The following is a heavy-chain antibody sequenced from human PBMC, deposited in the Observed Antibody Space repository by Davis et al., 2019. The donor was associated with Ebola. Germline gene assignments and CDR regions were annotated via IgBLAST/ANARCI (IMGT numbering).Heavy chain of an antibody. CDR2: MNPNSGNT. J-gene: IGHJ4*02. V-gene: IGHV1-8*01. CDR1: GYTFTSDD. D-gene: IGHD3-9*01. Sequence: ASLKVSCKASGYTFTSDDINWVRQATGQGLEWMGWMNPNSGNTGYAQKFQGRVTMTRNTSISTAYMELSSLRSEDTAVYYCAAAQGGARYFDWLSFDYWGQGTLVTVSS. CDR3: AAAQGGARYFDWLSFDY.